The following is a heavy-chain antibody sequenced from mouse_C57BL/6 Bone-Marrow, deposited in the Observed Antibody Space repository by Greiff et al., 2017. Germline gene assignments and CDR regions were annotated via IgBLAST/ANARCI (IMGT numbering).Heavy chain of an antibody. D-gene: IGHD1-1*01. CDR3: ASPYGSSYGDYAMDY. CDR2: IDPANGNT. Sequence: EVQLQQSVAELVRPGASVKLSCTASGFNIKNTYMHWVKQRPEQGLEWIGRIDPANGNTKYAPKFQGKATLTADTSSNTAYLQLSSLTSEDTAIYCCASPYGSSYGDYAMDYWGQGTSVTVSS. J-gene: IGHJ4*01. CDR1: GFNIKNTY. V-gene: IGHV14-3*01.